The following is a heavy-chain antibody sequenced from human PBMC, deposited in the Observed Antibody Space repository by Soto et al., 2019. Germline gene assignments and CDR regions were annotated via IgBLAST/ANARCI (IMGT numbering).Heavy chain of an antibody. V-gene: IGHV3-23*01. Sequence: PGGSLRLSCAASGFTFSSYAMSWVRQAPGKGLEWVSAISGSGGSTYYADSVKGRFTISRDNSKNTLYLQMNSLRAEDTAVYYCAKGNVYCGGDCHYDFDYWGQGSLVPVSS. J-gene: IGHJ4*02. D-gene: IGHD2-21*02. CDR3: AKGNVYCGGDCHYDFDY. CDR1: GFTFSSYA. CDR2: ISGSGGST.